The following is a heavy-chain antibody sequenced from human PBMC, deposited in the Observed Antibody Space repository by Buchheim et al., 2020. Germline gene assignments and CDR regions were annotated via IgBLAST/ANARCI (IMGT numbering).Heavy chain of an antibody. CDR2: VSASGDS. J-gene: IGHJ6*02. V-gene: IGHV4-59*12. Sequence: QVQLQESGPGLVKPSETLSLTCNVSGGSITGSYWSWIRQPPGKGLEWIGYVSASGDSIYNPSLESRVPMSVETSKNQFFLKLRSATAADTAIYYCARDCGGDCYGHYYGLDVWGQGTT. CDR3: ARDCGGDCYGHYYGLDV. CDR1: GGSITGSY. D-gene: IGHD2-21*02.